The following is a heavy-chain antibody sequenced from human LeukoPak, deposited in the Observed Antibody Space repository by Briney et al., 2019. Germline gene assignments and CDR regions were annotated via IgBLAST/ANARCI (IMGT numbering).Heavy chain of an antibody. CDR3: AKGVGYGSGSYHNNWFDP. V-gene: IGHV3-9*01. J-gene: IGHJ5*02. CDR2: ISWNSGSI. CDR1: GFTFDDYA. Sequence: PGGSLRLSCAASGFTFDDYAMHRVRQAPGKGLEWVSGISWNSGSIGYADSVKGRFTISRDNAKNSLYLQMNSLRAEDTALYYCAKGVGYGSGSYHNNWFDPWGQGTLVTVSS. D-gene: IGHD3-10*01.